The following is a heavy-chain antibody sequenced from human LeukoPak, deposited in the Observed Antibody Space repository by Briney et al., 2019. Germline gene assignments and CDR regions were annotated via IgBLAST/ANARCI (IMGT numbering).Heavy chain of an antibody. D-gene: IGHD6-19*01. CDR1: GYSISSGYY. J-gene: IGHJ4*02. CDR3: ARSIAVVVTFYFDY. CDR2: IYHSGST. Sequence: PSETLSLTCAVSGYSISSGYYWVWIRQPPGKGLEWTGTIYHSGSTYYNPSLKSRVTISVDTSKNQFSLKLSSVTAADTAVYYCARSIAVVVTFYFDYWGQGTLVTVSS. V-gene: IGHV4-38-2*01.